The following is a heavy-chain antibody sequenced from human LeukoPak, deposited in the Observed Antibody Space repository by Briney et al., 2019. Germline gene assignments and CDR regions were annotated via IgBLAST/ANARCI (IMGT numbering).Heavy chain of an antibody. CDR3: ARGILWFGELSTTFDY. J-gene: IGHJ4*02. Sequence: SETLSLTCTVSGGSISSYYWSWIRQPPGKGLEWIGYIYYSGSTNYNPSLKSRVTISVDTSKNQFSLKLSSVTAADTAVYYCARGILWFGELSTTFDYWAREPWSPSPQ. CDR1: GGSISSYY. CDR2: IYYSGST. V-gene: IGHV4-59*01. D-gene: IGHD3-10*01.